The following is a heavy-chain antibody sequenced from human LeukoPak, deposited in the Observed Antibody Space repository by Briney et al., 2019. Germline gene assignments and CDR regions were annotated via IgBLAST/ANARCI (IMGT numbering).Heavy chain of an antibody. D-gene: IGHD3-9*01. Sequence: GGSLRLSCAASGFTVSSNYMSWVRQAPRKGLEWVSAFYSGGSTYYADSVKGRFTISRDSSKNTLYLQMNTLRAEDTAVYYCARDPGILTRGFDDWGQGTLVTVSS. CDR3: ARDPGILTRGFDD. V-gene: IGHV3-66*01. J-gene: IGHJ4*02. CDR1: GFTVSSNY. CDR2: FYSGGST.